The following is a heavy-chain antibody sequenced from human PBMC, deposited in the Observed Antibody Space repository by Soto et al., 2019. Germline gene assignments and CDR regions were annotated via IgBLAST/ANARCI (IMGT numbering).Heavy chain of an antibody. J-gene: IGHJ3*02. CDR3: AKDRISINMIVPTSDAFDI. D-gene: IGHD3-22*01. V-gene: IGHV3-23*01. Sequence: GGSLRLSCAASGFTFSSYAMSWVRQAPGKGLEWVSAISGSGGSTYYADSVKGRFTISRDNSKNTLYLQMNSLRAEDTAVYYCAKDRISINMIVPTSDAFDIWGQGTMVTVSS. CDR2: ISGSGGST. CDR1: GFTFSSYA.